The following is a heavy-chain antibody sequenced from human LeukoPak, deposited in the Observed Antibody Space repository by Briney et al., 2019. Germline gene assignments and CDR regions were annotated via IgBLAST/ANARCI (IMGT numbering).Heavy chain of an antibody. CDR1: GFTFNSYA. V-gene: IGHV3-23*01. CDR3: AKAMSTVMGGTDY. Sequence: GGSLRLSCAASGFTFNSYAMSWVRQASGKGLEWVSTVTGSGSATYYADSVKGRFIISRDNSKNTLYLQMNSLRADDTALYYCAKAMSTVMGGTDYWGQGTLVTVSS. D-gene: IGHD4-17*01. J-gene: IGHJ4*02. CDR2: VTGSGSAT.